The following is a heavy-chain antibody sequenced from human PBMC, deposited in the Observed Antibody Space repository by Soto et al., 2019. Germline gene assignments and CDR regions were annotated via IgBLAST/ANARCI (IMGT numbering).Heavy chain of an antibody. CDR3: ARGPLDVLTLDY. Sequence: QVQLQESGPGLVKPSQTLSLTCTVSGGSISSGDYYWSWIRQPPGKGLEWIGYIYYSGSTYYNPSLNSRVTISVDTSKNQFSLKLSSVTAADTAVYDCARGPLDVLTLDYWGQGPLVTVAS. D-gene: IGHD3-9*01. V-gene: IGHV4-30-4*01. CDR1: GGSISSGDYY. J-gene: IGHJ4*02. CDR2: IYYSGST.